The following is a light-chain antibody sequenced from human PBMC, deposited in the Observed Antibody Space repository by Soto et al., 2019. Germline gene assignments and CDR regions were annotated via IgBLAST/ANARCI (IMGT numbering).Light chain of an antibody. CDR2: DAS. CDR1: QSITSW. CDR3: QQYNTYSRT. J-gene: IGKJ1*01. Sequence: DIQMTQSPSTLSASVGDRVTITCRASQSITSWLAWYQQKPGKAHKVLIYDASSLDSGVPSRFSGSGSGTEFTLTISSLQPDDFATYYCQQYNTYSRTFGQGTKVEIK. V-gene: IGKV1-5*01.